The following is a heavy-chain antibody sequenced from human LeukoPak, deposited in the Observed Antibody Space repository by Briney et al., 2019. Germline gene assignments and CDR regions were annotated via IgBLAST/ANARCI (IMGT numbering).Heavy chain of an antibody. J-gene: IGHJ4*02. Sequence: ASVKVSCKASRYTFTSYAMHWVRQAPGQRLEWMGWINAGNGNTKYSQKFQGRVTITRDTSASTAYMELSSLRSEDTAVYYCARDTYYYDSSGYPNFDYWGQGTLVTVSS. CDR1: RYTFTSYA. CDR2: INAGNGNT. D-gene: IGHD3-22*01. V-gene: IGHV1-3*01. CDR3: ARDTYYYDSSGYPNFDY.